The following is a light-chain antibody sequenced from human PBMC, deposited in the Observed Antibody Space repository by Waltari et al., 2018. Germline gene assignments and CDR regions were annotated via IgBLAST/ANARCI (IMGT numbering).Light chain of an antibody. CDR3: QVYGDLRDT. J-gene: IGKJ2*01. CDR1: QSVSSTY. CDR2: GGS. V-gene: IGKV3-20*01. Sequence: EIILTQSPGTLSSSPGERATLSCRASQSVSSTYVGWYQQKSGQAPRLVIYGGSSRATGIPDRFSGSASGTDFTLTISRLEPEDVAVYFCQVYGDLRDTFGQGTKLEIK.